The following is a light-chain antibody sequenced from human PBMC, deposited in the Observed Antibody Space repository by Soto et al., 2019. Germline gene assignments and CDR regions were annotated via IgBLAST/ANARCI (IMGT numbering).Light chain of an antibody. CDR3: QQYNNWPPWT. Sequence: EMVVTQSHAPLTVSPGDRATLSCRASQSVSSNLAWYQQKPGQAPRPLIYGASTRATGSPARFSGSGSGTEFTLTISSRQSEDFAVYYCQQYNNWPPWTFGQGTKVDI. CDR1: QSVSSN. J-gene: IGKJ1*01. V-gene: IGKV3-15*01. CDR2: GAS.